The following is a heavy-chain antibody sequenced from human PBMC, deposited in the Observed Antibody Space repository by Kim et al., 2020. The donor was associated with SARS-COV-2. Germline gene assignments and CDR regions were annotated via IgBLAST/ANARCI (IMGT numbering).Heavy chain of an antibody. V-gene: IGHV3-48*03. CDR3: ARGCGGDSAPPFAS. J-gene: IGHJ5*02. Sequence: GGSLRLSCAASGFPFSNFEMNWVRQAPVKGLEWISYISTASTTIYYAESVKGRFTISRDDAKNSLFLQMNSLRAEDTATYYCARGCGGDSAPPFASWGQGTLVTVSS. CDR2: ISTASTTI. D-gene: IGHD2-21*02. CDR1: GFPFSNFE.